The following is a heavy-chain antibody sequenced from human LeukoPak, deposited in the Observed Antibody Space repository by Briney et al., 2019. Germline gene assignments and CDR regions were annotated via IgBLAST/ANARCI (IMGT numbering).Heavy chain of an antibody. V-gene: IGHV1-18*01. J-gene: IGHJ4*02. CDR3: ARDFLGSSWYDFEFDY. CDR2: ISAYNGNT. D-gene: IGHD6-13*01. CDR1: GYTFTSYG. Sequence: ASVKVSCKASGYTFTSYGISWVRQAPGQGLEWMGWISAYNGNTNYAQKLQGRVTVTTDTSTSTAYMELRSLRSDDTAVYYCARDFLGSSWYDFEFDYWGQGTLVTVSS.